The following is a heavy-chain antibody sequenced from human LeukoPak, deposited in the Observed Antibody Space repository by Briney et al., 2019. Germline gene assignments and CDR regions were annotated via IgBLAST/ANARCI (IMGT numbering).Heavy chain of an antibody. V-gene: IGHV4-34*01. D-gene: IGHD3-10*01. CDR2: INHSGST. J-gene: IGHJ4*02. CDR1: GGSFSGYY. Sequence: SETLSLTCAVYGGSFSGYYWSWIRQPPGKGLEWIGEINHSGSTNYIPSLKSRVTISVDTSKNQFSLKLSSVTAADTAVYYCARGSGYYGSGSYPYWGQGTLVTVSS. CDR3: ARGSGYYGSGSYPY.